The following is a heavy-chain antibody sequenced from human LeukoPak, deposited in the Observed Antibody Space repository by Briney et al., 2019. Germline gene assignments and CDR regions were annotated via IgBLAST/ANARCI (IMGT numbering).Heavy chain of an antibody. D-gene: IGHD1-26*01. CDR3: ARERQVGFYYYGMDV. CDR2: ISSSSSYI. CDR1: GFTFSSYS. V-gene: IGHV3-21*01. J-gene: IGHJ6*02. Sequence: GGSLRLSCAASGFTFSSYSMNWVRQAPGKGLEWVSSISSSSSYIYYADSVKGRFTISRDNAKNSLYLQMNSLRAEDTAVYYCARERQVGFYYYGMDVWGQGTTVTVSS.